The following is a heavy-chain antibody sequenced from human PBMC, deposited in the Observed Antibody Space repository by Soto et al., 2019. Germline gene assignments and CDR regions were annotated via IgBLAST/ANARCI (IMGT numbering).Heavy chain of an antibody. CDR3: ARDSTYSGTSYGMDV. CDR1: GGSIGGYY. D-gene: IGHD1-26*01. Sequence: SETLSLTCTVSGGSIGGYYWSWIRQPPGKGLEWIGYIHYSGSTNYNPSLKSRVTISVDTSKNQLSLNLSSVTAADTAVYYCARDSTYSGTSYGMDVWGQGTTVTVSS. V-gene: IGHV4-59*01. J-gene: IGHJ6*02. CDR2: IHYSGST.